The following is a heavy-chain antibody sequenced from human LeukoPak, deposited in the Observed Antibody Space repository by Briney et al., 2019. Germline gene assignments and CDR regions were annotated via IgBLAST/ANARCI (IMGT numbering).Heavy chain of an antibody. Sequence: GGSLRLSCVASGFTFGKHWMSWVRQAPGKGLEWVANIKLDGSEKNYVDSVKGRLTISRDNTKNSLYLQMNSLRAEDTAVFYCARDQYDTWSRRGNFDSWGQGTLVIVSS. D-gene: IGHD3-3*01. CDR2: IKLDGSEK. CDR1: GFTFGKHW. V-gene: IGHV3-7*03. J-gene: IGHJ4*02. CDR3: ARDQYDTWSRRGNFDS.